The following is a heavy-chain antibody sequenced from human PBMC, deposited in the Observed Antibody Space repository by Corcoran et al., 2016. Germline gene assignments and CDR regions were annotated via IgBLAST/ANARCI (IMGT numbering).Heavy chain of an antibody. CDR2: ISAYNGNT. Sequence: QVQLVQSGAEVKKPGASVKVSCKASGYTFTSYGISWVRQAPGQGLEWMGWISAYNGNTNYAQKLQGTVTMTTDTSTSTAYMELRSLRSDDTAVYYWARDKGVDVYYDSSGYSDAFESWGQGTMVTISA. J-gene: IGHJ3*02. CDR3: ARDKGVDVYYDSSGYSDAFES. V-gene: IGHV1-18*01. CDR1: GYTFTSYG. D-gene: IGHD3-22*01.